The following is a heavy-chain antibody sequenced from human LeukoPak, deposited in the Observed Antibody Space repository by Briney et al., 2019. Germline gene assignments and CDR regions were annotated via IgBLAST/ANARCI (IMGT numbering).Heavy chain of an antibody. Sequence: ASVKVSCKVSGYTLTELSMHWVRQAPGKGLEWMGDFDPEDGETIYAQKFQGRVTMTEDTSTDTAYMELSSLRSEDTAVYYCANHGYSSSWYVSWGQGTLVTVSS. V-gene: IGHV1-24*01. CDR2: FDPEDGET. CDR3: ANHGYSSSWYVS. CDR1: GYTLTELS. J-gene: IGHJ5*02. D-gene: IGHD6-13*01.